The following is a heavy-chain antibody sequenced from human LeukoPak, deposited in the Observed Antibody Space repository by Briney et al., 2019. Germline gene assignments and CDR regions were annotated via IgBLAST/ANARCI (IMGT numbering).Heavy chain of an antibody. CDR1: GGSFSGYY. CDR3: ARHVWGGYSYFDY. CDR2: INHSGST. V-gene: IGHV4-34*01. Sequence: SETLSLTCAVYGGSFSGYYWSWIRQPPGKGLEWIGEINHSGSTNYNPSLKSRFTISVDTSKNQFSLKLSSVTAADTAVYYCARHVWGGYSYFDYWGQGTLVTVSS. J-gene: IGHJ4*02. D-gene: IGHD4-11*01.